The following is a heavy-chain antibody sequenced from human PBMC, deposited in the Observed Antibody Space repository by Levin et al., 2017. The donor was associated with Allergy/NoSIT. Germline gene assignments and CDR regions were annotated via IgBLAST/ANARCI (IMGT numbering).Heavy chain of an antibody. Sequence: GGSLRLSCAASGFSFSSYSMSWVRQAPGKGLEWVSSVSRSGSSIYYADSMRGRLTISRDNAKSSLSLHMSGLRAEDTAVYYCARDSLDSDSVVVAVTGEDNFYGMDVWGQGTTVTVCS. CDR1: GFSFSSYS. CDR3: ARDSLDSDSVVVAVTGEDNFYGMDV. CDR2: VSRSGSSI. J-gene: IGHJ6*02. D-gene: IGHD2-15*01. V-gene: IGHV3-21*01.